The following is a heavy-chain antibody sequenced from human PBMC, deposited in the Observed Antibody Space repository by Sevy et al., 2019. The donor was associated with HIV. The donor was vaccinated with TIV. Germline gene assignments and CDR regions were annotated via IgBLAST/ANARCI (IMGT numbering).Heavy chain of an antibody. V-gene: IGHV4-59*01. J-gene: IGHJ4*02. D-gene: IGHD2-8*02. CDR1: GGSISNYY. CDR2: ISYPGST. Sequence: SETLSLTCTVSGGSISNYYWSWIRQSPGKGLEWIGYISYPGSTNYHPSLKSRLTISLDTSRNQFSLKLSSVTAADTAIYYCARDPRVHWWIFYFDSWGQRTPVTDSS. CDR3: ARDPRVHWWIFYFDS.